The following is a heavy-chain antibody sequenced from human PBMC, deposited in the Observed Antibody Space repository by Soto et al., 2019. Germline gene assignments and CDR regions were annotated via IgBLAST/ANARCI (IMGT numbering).Heavy chain of an antibody. Sequence: PGESPKISCKGSGYSFTSYWISWVRQMPGKGLEWMGRIDPSDSYTNYSPSFQGHVTISADKSISTAYLQWSSLKVSDTAMYYCARRITGDYYYYGMDVWGQGTTVTVSS. J-gene: IGHJ6*02. CDR2: IDPSDSYT. CDR1: GYSFTSYW. V-gene: IGHV5-10-1*01. D-gene: IGHD3-10*01. CDR3: ARRITGDYYYYGMDV.